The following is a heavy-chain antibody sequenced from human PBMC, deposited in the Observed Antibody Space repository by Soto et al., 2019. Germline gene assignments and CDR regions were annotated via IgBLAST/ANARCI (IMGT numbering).Heavy chain of an antibody. J-gene: IGHJ6*02. CDR3: ARVLYYYYGMDV. Sequence: PSETLSLTCAVSGGSISSGGYYWSWIRQHPGKGLEWIGYIYYSGSTYYNPSLKSRVTISVDTSKNQFSLKLSSVTAADTAVYYCARVLYYYYGMDVWGQGTTVTVSS. V-gene: IGHV4-31*11. CDR2: IYYSGST. CDR1: GGSISSGGYY.